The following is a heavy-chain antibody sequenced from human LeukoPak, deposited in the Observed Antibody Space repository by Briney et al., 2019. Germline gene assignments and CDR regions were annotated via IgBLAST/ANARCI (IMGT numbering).Heavy chain of an antibody. CDR2: IYSGGST. CDR3: ASNIAAAGRGGRYFDY. D-gene: IGHD6-13*01. CDR1: GFTVSSNY. V-gene: IGHV3-53*01. Sequence: GGSLRLSCAASGFTVSSNYISWVRQAPGKGLEWVSVIYSGGSTYYADSVKGRFTISRDNSKNTLYLQMNSLRAEDTAVYYCASNIAAAGRGGRYFDYWGQGTLVTVSS. J-gene: IGHJ4*02.